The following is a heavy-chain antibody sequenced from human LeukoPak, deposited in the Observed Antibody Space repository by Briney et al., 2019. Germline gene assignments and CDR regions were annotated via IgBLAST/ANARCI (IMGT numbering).Heavy chain of an antibody. CDR3: ARGASCGGDCYSDFDF. Sequence: GASVKVSCKASGYTFIAYYIHWVRQAPAQGLEWIGWINPNTGGTNFAPRFQGRLTMTRDTSINTAYMELSILRSDDAAVYYCARGASCGGDCYSDFDFWGQGTLVTVSS. CDR1: GYTFIAYY. J-gene: IGHJ4*02. CDR2: INPNTGGT. V-gene: IGHV1-2*02. D-gene: IGHD2-21*02.